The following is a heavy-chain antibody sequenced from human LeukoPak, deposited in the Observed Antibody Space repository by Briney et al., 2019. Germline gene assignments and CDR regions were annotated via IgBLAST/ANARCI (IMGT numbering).Heavy chain of an antibody. CDR3: ATQGAAAGGYYYMDV. CDR2: IIPIFGTA. V-gene: IGHV1-69*01. J-gene: IGHJ6*03. D-gene: IGHD6-13*01. CDR1: GGTFSSYG. Sequence: ASVTVSCKASGGTFSSYGISWVRQAPGQGLEWMGGIIPIFGTANYAQKFQGRVTITADESTSTAYMELRSLRSEDPAVYYCATQGAAAGGYYYMDVWGKGTTVTVSS.